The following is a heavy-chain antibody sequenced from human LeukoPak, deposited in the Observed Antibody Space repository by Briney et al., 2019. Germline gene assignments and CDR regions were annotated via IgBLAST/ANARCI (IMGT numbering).Heavy chain of an antibody. D-gene: IGHD3-3*01. V-gene: IGHV1-2*02. CDR1: GYTFTGYY. CDR2: ISPNSGGT. CDR3: ARVAYYDFVYYGMDV. Sequence: ASVKVSCKASGYTFTGYYMHWVRQVPGQGLEWMGWISPNSGGTDYAQKFQGRVTMTRDTSISTAYMELSWLTSDDTAVYYRARVAYYDFVYYGMDVWGQGTTVTVSS. J-gene: IGHJ6*02.